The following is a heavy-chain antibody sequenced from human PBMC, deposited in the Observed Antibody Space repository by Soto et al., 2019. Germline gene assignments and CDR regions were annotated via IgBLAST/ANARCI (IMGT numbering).Heavy chain of an antibody. D-gene: IGHD4-4*01. V-gene: IGHV5-51*07. CDR2: IYPGDSDT. J-gene: IGHJ6*01. Sequence: ISEKRCVCNETRYWIGSDHQKPRKGLEWMGIIYPGDSDTRYSPSFQGQVTISADKSISTAYLQWSSLKASDTAMYYCARSLSGTVTNLPSYYYGMDVWGHGTTVLV. CDR3: ARSLSGTVTNLPSYYYGMDV. CDR1: VCNETRYW.